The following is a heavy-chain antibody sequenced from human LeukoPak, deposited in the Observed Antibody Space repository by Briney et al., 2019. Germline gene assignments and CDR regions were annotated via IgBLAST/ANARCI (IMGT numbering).Heavy chain of an antibody. D-gene: IGHD2-8*01. J-gene: IGHJ6*02. Sequence: GESLKISCKASGYSFTTYWIGWVRQMPGKGLEWMGIIYPGDSDITYSPSFQGQVAISADKSISTAYLQWSSLKASDTAIYYCARRQASCTNGVCYTLYDMDAWGQGTTVTVSS. CDR1: GYSFTTYW. CDR2: IYPGDSDI. V-gene: IGHV5-51*01. CDR3: ARRQASCTNGVCYTLYDMDA.